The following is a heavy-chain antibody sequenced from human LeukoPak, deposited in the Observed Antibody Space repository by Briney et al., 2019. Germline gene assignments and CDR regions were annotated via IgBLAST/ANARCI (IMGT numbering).Heavy chain of an antibody. V-gene: IGHV3-30*01. CDR3: ARDIVRPRSSGYYQALDY. CDR2: ISYDGSNQ. Sequence: PGGSLRLSCTASGFTFSSYVLHWVRQAPGEGLQWVAVISYDGSNQYYADSVKGRFTISRDNSKNTLYLQMNSLRAEDTAVYYYARDIVRPRSSGYYQALDYWGQGTLATVSS. J-gene: IGHJ4*02. D-gene: IGHD3-22*01. CDR1: GFTFSSYV.